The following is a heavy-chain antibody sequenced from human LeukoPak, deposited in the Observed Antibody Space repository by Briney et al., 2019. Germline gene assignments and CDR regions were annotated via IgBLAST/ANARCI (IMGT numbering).Heavy chain of an antibody. D-gene: IGHD1-26*01. J-gene: IGHJ6*02. V-gene: IGHV3-30*04. Sequence: GGSPRLSCAASGFTFSSYAMHWVRQAPGKGLEWVAVISYDGSNKYYADSVKGRFTISRDNSKNTLYLQMNSLRAEDTAVYYCARDRVGATFYYYYGMDVWGQGTTVTVSS. CDR1: GFTFSSYA. CDR3: ARDRVGATFYYYYGMDV. CDR2: ISYDGSNK.